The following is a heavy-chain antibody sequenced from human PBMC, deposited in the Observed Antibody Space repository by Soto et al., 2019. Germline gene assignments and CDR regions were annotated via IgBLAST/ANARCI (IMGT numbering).Heavy chain of an antibody. Sequence: GGSLRLSCAASGFTVSSNYMSWVRQAPGKGLEWVSVIYSGGSTYYADSVKGRFTISRDNSKNTLYLQMNSLRAEDTAVYYCARDRSHYYYGSGSSTYYYYYGMDVWGQGTTVTVSS. CDR2: IYSGGST. CDR3: ARDRSHYYYGSGSSTYYYYYGMDV. CDR1: GFTVSSNY. V-gene: IGHV3-66*01. J-gene: IGHJ6*02. D-gene: IGHD3-10*01.